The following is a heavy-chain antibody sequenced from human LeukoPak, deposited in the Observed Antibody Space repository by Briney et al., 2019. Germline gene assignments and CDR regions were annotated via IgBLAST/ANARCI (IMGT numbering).Heavy chain of an antibody. V-gene: IGHV1-46*01. CDR1: GYTFTSYY. D-gene: IGHD2-15*01. CDR2: INPSGGST. J-gene: IGHJ4*02. CDR3: AAYQNYCSGGSCYLD. Sequence: ASVKVSCKASGYTFTSYYMHWVRQAPGQGLERMGIINPSGGSTSYAQKFQGRVTMTRDTSTSTVYMELSSLRSEDTAVYYCAAYQNYCSGGSCYLDWGQGTLVTVSS.